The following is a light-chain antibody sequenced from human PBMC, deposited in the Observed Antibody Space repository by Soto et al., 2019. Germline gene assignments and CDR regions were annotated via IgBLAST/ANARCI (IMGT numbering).Light chain of an antibody. CDR1: QSVSSY. V-gene: IGKV3-11*01. CDR2: DAS. Sequence: EIVLTQSPATLSLSPGERATLSCRASQSVSSYLAWYQQKPGQAPRLLIYDASKKATGIPARFSGSGSGTDSFLTISILEPEDFAVYYCQQRSNWAITFGQGTRLEIK. CDR3: QQRSNWAIT. J-gene: IGKJ5*01.